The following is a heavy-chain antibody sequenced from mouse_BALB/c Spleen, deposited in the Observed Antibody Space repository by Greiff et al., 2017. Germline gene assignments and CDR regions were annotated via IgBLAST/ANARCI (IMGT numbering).Heavy chain of an antibody. V-gene: IGHV1S135*01. Sequence: EVQLQQSGPELMKPGASVKISCKASGYSFTSYYMHWVKQSHGKSLEWIGYIDPFNGGTSYNQKFKGKATLTVDKSSSTAYMHLSSLTSEDSAVYYCARMMITTVFAYWGQGTLVTVSA. CDR1: GYSFTSYY. D-gene: IGHD2-4*01. CDR2: IDPFNGGT. J-gene: IGHJ3*01. CDR3: ARMMITTVFAY.